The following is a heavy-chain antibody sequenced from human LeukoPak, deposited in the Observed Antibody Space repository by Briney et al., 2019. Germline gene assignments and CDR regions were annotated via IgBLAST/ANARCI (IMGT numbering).Heavy chain of an antibody. Sequence: GGSLRLSCAASGFTFSSYGMHGVRQAPGKGLEGVAVISYDGSNKYYADSVKGRFTISRDNSKNTLYLQMNSLRAEDTAVYYCARDVGYCSSTSCYLPDYWGQETLVTVSS. V-gene: IGHV3-30*03. J-gene: IGHJ4*02. D-gene: IGHD2-2*01. CDR1: GFTFSSYG. CDR3: ARDVGYCSSTSCYLPDY. CDR2: ISYDGSNK.